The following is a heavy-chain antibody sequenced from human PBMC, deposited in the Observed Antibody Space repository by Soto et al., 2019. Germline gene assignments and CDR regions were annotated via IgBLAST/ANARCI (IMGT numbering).Heavy chain of an antibody. CDR2: INHSGST. J-gene: IGHJ5*01. V-gene: IGHV4-34*01. D-gene: IGHD2-8*01. Sequence: SETLSLTCAVYGGSFSGYYWTWIRQLPGTGLEWIGEINHSGSTNYNPSLKSRVTISVDTSKNQFSLKLTSVTAADTAVYYCARLIGDSWLDSWGQGTLVTVS. CDR1: GGSFSGYY. CDR3: ARLIGDSWLDS.